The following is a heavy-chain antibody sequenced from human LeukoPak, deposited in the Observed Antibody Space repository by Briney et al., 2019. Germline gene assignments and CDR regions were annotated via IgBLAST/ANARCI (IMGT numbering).Heavy chain of an antibody. J-gene: IGHJ4*02. CDR1: GFTFSDYY. Sequence: GGSLRLSCAASGFTFSDYYMSWIRQAPGKGLEWVSYISSSGSTIYYADSVKGRFTISRDNAKNSLYLQMNSLRAEDTAVYYCAKVKQWLVINRGYWGQGTLVTVSS. CDR2: ISSSGSTI. V-gene: IGHV3-11*01. D-gene: IGHD6-19*01. CDR3: AKVKQWLVINRGY.